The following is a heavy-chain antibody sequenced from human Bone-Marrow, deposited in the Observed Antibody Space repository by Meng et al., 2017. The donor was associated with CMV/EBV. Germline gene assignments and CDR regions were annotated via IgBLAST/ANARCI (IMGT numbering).Heavy chain of an antibody. Sequence: KISCKASGGTFSSYAISWVRQAPGQGLEWMGGIIPIFGTANYAQKFQGRVTITTDESTSTAYMELSSLRSEDTAVYYCARDLGRYFDWLGNWFDPWGQGTLVTVSS. CDR1: GGTFSSYA. CDR3: ARDLGRYFDWLGNWFDP. J-gene: IGHJ5*02. D-gene: IGHD3-9*01. CDR2: IIPIFGTA. V-gene: IGHV1-69*05.